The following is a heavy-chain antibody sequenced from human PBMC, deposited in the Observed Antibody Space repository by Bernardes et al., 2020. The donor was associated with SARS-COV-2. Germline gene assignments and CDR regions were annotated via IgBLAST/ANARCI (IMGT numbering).Heavy chain of an antibody. CDR3: ARRSGYYLGWFDP. CDR1: GGSFSGYY. CDR2: INHSGST. J-gene: IGHJ5*02. V-gene: IGHV4-34*01. D-gene: IGHD3-3*01. Sequence: SETLSLTCAVYGGSFSGYYWSWIRQPPGKGLEWIGEINHSGSTNYNPSLKSRVTISVDTSKNQFSLKLSSVTAADTAVYYCARRSGYYLGWFDPWGQGTLVTVSS.